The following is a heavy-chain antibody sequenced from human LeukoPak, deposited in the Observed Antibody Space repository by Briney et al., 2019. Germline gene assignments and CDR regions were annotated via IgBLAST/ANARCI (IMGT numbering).Heavy chain of an antibody. D-gene: IGHD3-10*01. V-gene: IGHV3-23*01. CDR3: AKDTYYGSGSPFDY. CDR2: ISGSGGST. J-gene: IGHJ4*02. CDR1: GVTFEDYA. Sequence: GRSLRLSCAASGVTFEDYAMHWVRQAPGKGLEWVSGISGSGGSTYYADSVKGRFTISRDNSKNTLYLQMNSLRAEDTAVYYCAKDTYYGSGSPFDYWGQGTLVTVSS.